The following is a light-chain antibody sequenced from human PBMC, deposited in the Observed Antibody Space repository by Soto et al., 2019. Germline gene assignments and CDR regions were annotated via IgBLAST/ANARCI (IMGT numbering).Light chain of an antibody. Sequence: TVLTQPPGTLYLHPGERATLSCRSTQSVSSPYLAWYQQTPGQAHRLLIYGASSRATGVPDRFSGTGSGTDFILTTSRLEPEDFSVYYCQQYDTSPAWTFGQGTKVDIK. CDR2: GAS. CDR3: QQYDTSPAWT. J-gene: IGKJ1*01. CDR1: QSVSSPY. V-gene: IGKV3-20*01.